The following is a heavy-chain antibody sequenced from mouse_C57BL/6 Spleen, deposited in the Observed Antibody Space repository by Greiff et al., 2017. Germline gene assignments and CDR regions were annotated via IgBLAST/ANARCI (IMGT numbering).Heavy chain of an antibody. J-gene: IGHJ3*01. CDR2: ISAGGSDT. CDR1: GYTFSSYA. V-gene: IGHV5-4*01. D-gene: IGHD1-1*01. Sequence: EVQLQESGGGLVKPGGSLKLSCAASGYTFSSYAMSWVRQTPEKRLEWVATISAGGSDTFYPHNVKGRSTISRDNDKNNLSLQKSHLQSEDTAMYYCARDPYYCSSSAWFAYWGQGTLVTVSA. CDR3: ARDPYYCSSSAWFAY.